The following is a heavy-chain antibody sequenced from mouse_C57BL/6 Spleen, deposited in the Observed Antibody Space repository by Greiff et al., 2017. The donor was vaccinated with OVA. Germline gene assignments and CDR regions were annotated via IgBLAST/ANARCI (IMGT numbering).Heavy chain of an antibody. D-gene: IGHD1-1*01. Sequence: QVQLKQPGAELVKPGASVKVSCKASGYTFTSYWMHWVKQRPGQGLEWIGRIHPSDSDTNYNQKFKGKATLTVDKSSSTAYMQLSSLTSEDSAVYYCAIDYGSSYVDYWGQGTTLTVSS. CDR1: GYTFTSYW. V-gene: IGHV1-74*01. CDR2: IHPSDSDT. CDR3: AIDYGSSYVDY. J-gene: IGHJ2*01.